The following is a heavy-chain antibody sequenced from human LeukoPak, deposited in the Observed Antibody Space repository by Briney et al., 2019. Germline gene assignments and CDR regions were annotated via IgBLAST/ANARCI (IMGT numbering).Heavy chain of an antibody. CDR1: GFTFDDYA. Sequence: GGSLRLSCAASGFTFDDYAMHWVRQAPGKGLEWVSGISWNSGSIGYADSVKGRFTISRDNAKNSLYLQMNSLRAEDTALYYCAKDSNGPVDRAHYWGQGTLVTVSS. J-gene: IGHJ4*02. V-gene: IGHV3-9*01. CDR2: ISWNSGSI. CDR3: AKDSNGPVDRAHY. D-gene: IGHD2-8*01.